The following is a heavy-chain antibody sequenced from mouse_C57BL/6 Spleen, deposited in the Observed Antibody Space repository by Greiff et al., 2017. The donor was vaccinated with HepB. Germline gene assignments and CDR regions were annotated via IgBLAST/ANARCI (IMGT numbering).Heavy chain of an antibody. D-gene: IGHD1-3*01. V-gene: IGHV5-6*01. CDR2: ISSGGSYT. Sequence: EVNLVESGGDLVKPGGSLKLSCAASGFTFSSYGMSWVRQTPDKRLEWVATISSGGSYTYYPDSVKGRFTISRDNAKNTLYLQMSSLKSEDTAMYYCASLTSYWGQGTTLTVSS. CDR3: ASLTSY. J-gene: IGHJ2*01. CDR1: GFTFSSYG.